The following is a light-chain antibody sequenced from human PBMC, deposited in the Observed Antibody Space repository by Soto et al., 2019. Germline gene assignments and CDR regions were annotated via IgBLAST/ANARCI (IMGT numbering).Light chain of an antibody. Sequence: QSALTQPASVSGSPGQSITISCTGTNSDVGGYDYVSWYQQHPGKAPKLMISEVSNRPAGVSNRFSGSKSGITASLTISGLQAEDEADYYCSSYTISSTVLFGGGTKLTVL. CDR2: EVS. CDR3: SSYTISSTVL. V-gene: IGLV2-14*01. CDR1: NSDVGGYDY. J-gene: IGLJ2*01.